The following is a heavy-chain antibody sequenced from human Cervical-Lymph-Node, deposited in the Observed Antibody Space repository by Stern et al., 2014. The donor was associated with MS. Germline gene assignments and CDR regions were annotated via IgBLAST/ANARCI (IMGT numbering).Heavy chain of an antibody. CDR3: GTWAFHIGNGLDV. CDR1: GLSFSSYA. Sequence: VQLVESGGGAVQPGSSLRLSCAASGLSFSSYAMTWVRQAPGKGLEWVAFISKDGNDERYADSVRGRFTISRDNSKNTLYLQMNNLRSDDTAVYYCGTWAFHIGNGLDVWGQGTTVVVSS. CDR2: ISKDGNDE. J-gene: IGHJ6*02. V-gene: IGHV3-30*01. D-gene: IGHD2/OR15-2a*01.